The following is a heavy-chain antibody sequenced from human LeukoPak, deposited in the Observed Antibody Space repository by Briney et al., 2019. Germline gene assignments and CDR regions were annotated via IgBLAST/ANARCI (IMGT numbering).Heavy chain of an antibody. CDR1: GFTFSSYA. CDR2: ISGSGGST. CDR3: AKGPIPYYYDSSGYSNWFDP. Sequence: GGSLRLSCAVSGFTFSSYAMSWVRQAPGKGLEWVSAISGSGGSTYYADSVKGRFTISRDNAKNSLYLQMNSLRAEDTALYYCAKGPIPYYYDSSGYSNWFDPWGQGTLVTVSS. V-gene: IGHV3-23*01. D-gene: IGHD3-22*01. J-gene: IGHJ5*02.